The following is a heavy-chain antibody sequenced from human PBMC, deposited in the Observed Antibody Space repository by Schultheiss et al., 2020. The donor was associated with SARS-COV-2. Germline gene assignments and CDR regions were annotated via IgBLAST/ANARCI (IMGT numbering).Heavy chain of an antibody. CDR2: ISGSGGST. CDR1: GFTFSSYA. V-gene: IGHV3-23*01. CDR3: ARDFDSGYSYYYYYYGMDV. J-gene: IGHJ6*02. Sequence: GGSLRLSCAASGFTFSSYAMSWVRQAPGKGLEWVSAISGSGGSTYYADSVKGRFTISRDNSKNTLYLQMNSLRAEDKAVYYCARDFDSGYSYYYYYYGMDVWGQGTTVTVSS. D-gene: IGHD5-18*01.